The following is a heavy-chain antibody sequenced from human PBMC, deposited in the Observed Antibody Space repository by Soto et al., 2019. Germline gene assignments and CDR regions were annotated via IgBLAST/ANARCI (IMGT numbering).Heavy chain of an antibody. CDR1: GGTFSSYT. J-gene: IGHJ4*02. V-gene: IGHV1-69*08. CDR3: ARDTTHGYNSH. CDR2: IITILGIA. Sequence: QVQLVQSGAEVKKPGSSVKVSCTASGGTFSSYTISWVRQAPGQGLEWMGRIITILGIANYAQKFQGRVTINADKSTSTAYMELSSLRSEDTAVYYCARDTTHGYNSHWGQGTLVTVSS. D-gene: IGHD5-12*01.